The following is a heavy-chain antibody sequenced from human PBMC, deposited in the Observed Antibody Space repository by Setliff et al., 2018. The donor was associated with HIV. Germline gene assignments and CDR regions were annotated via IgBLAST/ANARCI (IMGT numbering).Heavy chain of an antibody. J-gene: IGHJ1*01. V-gene: IGHV1-69*06. CDR2: ILPIFGTR. CDR3: ARDQVSMVRAVRLVA. CDR1: GGTFSSYS. Sequence: GASVKVSCKVSGGTFSSYSISWVRQAPGQGLEWMGRILPIFGTRDYAQKFQGRVTITADKSTSTAYMELRSLRSEDTAVYYCARDQVSMVRAVRLVAWGQGSLVTVSS. D-gene: IGHD3-10*01.